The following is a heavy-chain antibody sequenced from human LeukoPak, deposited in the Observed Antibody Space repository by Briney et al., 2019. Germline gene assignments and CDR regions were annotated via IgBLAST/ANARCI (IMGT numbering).Heavy chain of an antibody. D-gene: IGHD6-13*01. CDR3: ARDRSAFRAAAKYYYYGMDV. J-gene: IGHJ6*02. CDR1: GGSISSYY. Sequence: SETLSLTCTVSGGSISSYYWSWIRQPPGKGLEWIGYIYYSGSTNYNPSLKSRVTISVDTSKNQFSLKLSSVTAADTAVYYCARDRSAFRAAAKYYYYGMDVWGQGTTVTVSS. V-gene: IGHV4-59*01. CDR2: IYYSGST.